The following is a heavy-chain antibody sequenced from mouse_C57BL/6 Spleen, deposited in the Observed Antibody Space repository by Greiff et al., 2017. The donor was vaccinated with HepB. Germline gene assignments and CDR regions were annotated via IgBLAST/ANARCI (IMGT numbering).Heavy chain of an antibody. Sequence: EVHLVESGGGLVKPGGSLKLSCAASGFTFSSYAMSWVRQTPEKRLEWVATISDGGSYTYYPDNVKGRFTISRDNAKNNLYLQMSHLKSEDTAMYYCAREGITTVGRYFDVWGTGTTVTVSS. CDR1: GFTFSSYA. D-gene: IGHD1-1*01. CDR2: ISDGGSYT. V-gene: IGHV5-4*01. J-gene: IGHJ1*03. CDR3: AREGITTVGRYFDV.